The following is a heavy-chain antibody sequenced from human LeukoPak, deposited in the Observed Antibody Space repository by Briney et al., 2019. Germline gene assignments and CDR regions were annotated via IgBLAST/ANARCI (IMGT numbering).Heavy chain of an antibody. J-gene: IGHJ4*02. CDR1: GFTFSRYW. CDR2: IKQDGSEK. D-gene: IGHD3-22*01. Sequence: GGSLRFSCAASGFTFSRYWMSWVRQAPGKGLEWVASIKQDGSEKYSVDSVKGRFTVSRDNAKNSLYLQMNSLRAADTALYFCARVFASSGYYYFDYWGQGTLVTASS. V-gene: IGHV3-7*01. CDR3: ARVFASSGYYYFDY.